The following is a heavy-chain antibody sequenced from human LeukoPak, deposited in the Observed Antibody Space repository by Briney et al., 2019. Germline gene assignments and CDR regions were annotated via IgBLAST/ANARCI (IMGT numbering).Heavy chain of an antibody. CDR3: ARRDGGHYDILTGYYLYYYYMDV. Sequence: GGSLRLSCAASGFTFSSYWTSWVRQAPGKGLEWVANIKEDGSEKYYVDSVKGRFTISRDNAKNSLYLQMNSLRAEDTAVYYCARRDGGHYDILTGYYLYYYYMDVWGKGTTVTVSS. CDR2: IKEDGSEK. J-gene: IGHJ6*03. D-gene: IGHD3-9*01. CDR1: GFTFSSYW. V-gene: IGHV3-7*01.